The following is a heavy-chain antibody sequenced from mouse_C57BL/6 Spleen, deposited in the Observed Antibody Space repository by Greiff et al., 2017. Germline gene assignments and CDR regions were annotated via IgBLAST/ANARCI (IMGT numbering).Heavy chain of an antibody. D-gene: IGHD1-1*01. J-gene: IGHJ1*03. CDR3: ARDGSSPYWYFDV. V-gene: IGHV1-82*01. CDR1: GYAFSSSW. Sequence: QVQLKQSGPELVKPGASVKISCKASGYAFSSSWMNWVKQRPGKGLEWIGRIYPGDGDTNYNGKFKGKATLTADKSSSTAYMQLSSLTSEDSAVYFCARDGSSPYWYFDVWGTGTTVTVSS. CDR2: IYPGDGDT.